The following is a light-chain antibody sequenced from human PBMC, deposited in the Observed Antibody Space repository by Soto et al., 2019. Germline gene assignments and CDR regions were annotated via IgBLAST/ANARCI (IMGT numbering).Light chain of an antibody. J-gene: IGKJ1*01. CDR3: QKYSSAPPT. CDR1: QDISNY. CDR2: AAS. V-gene: IGKV1-27*01. Sequence: DIQMTQSPSSLSASVGDRVTITCRASQDISNYLAWYQQKPGKVPKLLIYAASKLQSGVPSRFSGSGSGTDFTLTISSLQPEDFATYYCQKYSSAPPTFAQGTKVDI.